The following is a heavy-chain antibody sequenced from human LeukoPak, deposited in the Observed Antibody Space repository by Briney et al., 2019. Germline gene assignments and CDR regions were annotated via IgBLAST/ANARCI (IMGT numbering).Heavy chain of an antibody. CDR2: ISSSGGST. Sequence: GGSLRLSCAASGFTSDPSELNWVRQAPGKGLEWVSAISSSGGSTYYADSVKGRFTISRDNSKNTLYLQMNSLRAEDTAVYYCAKGAIVVVIRSTNTYFDYWGQGTLVTVSS. CDR3: AKGAIVVVIRSTNTYFDY. D-gene: IGHD3-22*01. V-gene: IGHV3-23*01. J-gene: IGHJ4*02. CDR1: GFTSDPSE.